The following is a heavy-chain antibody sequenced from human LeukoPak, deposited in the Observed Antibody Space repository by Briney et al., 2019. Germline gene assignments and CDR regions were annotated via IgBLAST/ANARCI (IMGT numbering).Heavy chain of an antibody. CDR3: VREGGCMARGVQNRFNWFDP. D-gene: IGHD3-10*01. CDR2: INAGNGNR. J-gene: IGHJ5*02. V-gene: IGHV1-3*01. CDR1: GYTFTTYA. Sequence: GASVKVSCKASGYTFTTYAMHWVRQAPGQRLEWMGWINAGNGNRKYSQKFQGRVTITRDTSASTAYMELSSLRSEDTAVYYCVREGGCMARGVQNRFNWFDPWGQGTLVTVSS.